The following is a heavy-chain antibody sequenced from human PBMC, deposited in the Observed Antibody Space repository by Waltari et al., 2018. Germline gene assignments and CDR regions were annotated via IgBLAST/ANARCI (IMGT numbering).Heavy chain of an antibody. Sequence: QVLLVQSGPEVKKPGASMKISCTASGYTFTTYPIHWLRQAPGQGPEWMGWINADNDNTRYSQKFQGRVTITKDTVASTVYLELTNLRSEDTAVYYCARGRPPFRFIPGWFDPWGQGTLVTVSS. CDR1: GYTFTTYP. CDR3: ARGRPPFRFIPGWFDP. CDR2: INADNDNT. J-gene: IGHJ5*02. V-gene: IGHV1-3*01. D-gene: IGHD2-21*01.